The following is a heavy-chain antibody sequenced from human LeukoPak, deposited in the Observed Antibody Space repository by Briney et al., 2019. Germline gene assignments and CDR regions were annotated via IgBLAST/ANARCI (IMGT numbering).Heavy chain of an antibody. V-gene: IGHV1-18*01. J-gene: IGHJ4*02. Sequence: ASVKVSCKASGYTFTSYGISWVRQAPGQGLEWMGWISAYNGNTNYAQKLQGRVTMTTDTSTSTAYMELRSLRSDDTAVYYCARDGLLVTMVRGVPDYWGQGTLVTVSS. CDR2: ISAYNGNT. CDR1: GYTFTSYG. CDR3: ARDGLLVTMVRGVPDY. D-gene: IGHD3-10*01.